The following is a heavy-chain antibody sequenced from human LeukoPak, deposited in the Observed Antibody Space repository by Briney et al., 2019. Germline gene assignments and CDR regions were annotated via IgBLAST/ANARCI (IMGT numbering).Heavy chain of an antibody. D-gene: IGHD5-12*01. V-gene: IGHV3-23*01. CDR1: GFTFSSYA. Sequence: GGSLRLSCAASGFTFSSYAMSWVRQAPGKGLEWVSGISGSGDSTYYADSVKGRFTISRDSSKNTLYLQMNSLRAEDTAIYYCARYSGYWDFDYWGQGTLVTVSS. J-gene: IGHJ4*02. CDR2: ISGSGDST. CDR3: ARYSGYWDFDY.